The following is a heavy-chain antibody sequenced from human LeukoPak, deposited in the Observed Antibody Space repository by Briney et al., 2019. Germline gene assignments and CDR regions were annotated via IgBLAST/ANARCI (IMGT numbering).Heavy chain of an antibody. V-gene: IGHV3-21*01. CDR3: ARGIVGATRYYYYYMDV. J-gene: IGHJ6*03. CDR1: GFTFSSYS. Sequence: PGGSLRLSCAASGFTFSSYSMNWVRQAPGKGLEWVSSISSSSSYIYYADSVKGRFTISRDNAKNSLYPQMNSLRAEDTAVYYCARGIVGATRYYYYYMDVWGKGTTVTVSS. CDR2: ISSSSSYI. D-gene: IGHD1-26*01.